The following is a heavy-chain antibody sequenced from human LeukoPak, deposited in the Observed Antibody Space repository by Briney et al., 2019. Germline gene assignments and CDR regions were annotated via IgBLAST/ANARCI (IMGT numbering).Heavy chain of an antibody. CDR1: GFTFSSYS. CDR2: ISSSSSYI. CDR3: ARDSNDSSGYYRDPFDY. J-gene: IGHJ4*02. D-gene: IGHD3-22*01. Sequence: GGSLRLSCAASGFTFSSYSMNWVRQAPGKGLEWVSSISSSSSYIYYADSVKGRFTIPRDNAKNSLYLQMNSLRAEDTAVYYCARDSNDSSGYYRDPFDYWGQGTLVTVSS. V-gene: IGHV3-21*01.